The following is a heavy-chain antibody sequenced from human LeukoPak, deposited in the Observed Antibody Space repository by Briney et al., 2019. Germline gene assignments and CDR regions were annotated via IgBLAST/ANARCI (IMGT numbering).Heavy chain of an antibody. Sequence: GRSLRLSCAASGFTFSSYGMHWVRQAPGKGLEWVAVISYDGSNKYYADSVKGRFTISRDNSKNTLYLQMNSLRAEDTAVYYCAKEALSSSWYHVYYYYGMDVWGQGTTVTVSS. CDR2: ISYDGSNK. J-gene: IGHJ6*02. CDR3: AKEALSSSWYHVYYYYGMDV. D-gene: IGHD6-13*01. V-gene: IGHV3-30*18. CDR1: GFTFSSYG.